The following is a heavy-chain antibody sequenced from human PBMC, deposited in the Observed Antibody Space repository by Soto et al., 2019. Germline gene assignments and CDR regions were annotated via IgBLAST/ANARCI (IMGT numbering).Heavy chain of an antibody. V-gene: IGHV4-31*11. D-gene: IGHD6-13*01. CDR3: ARDVAAAGPRWFDP. Sequence: PSETLSLTCAVSGGSISSGGYSWGWIRQPPGKGLEWIGYIYYSGSTYYNPSLKSRVTISVDTSKNQFSLKLSSVTAADTAVYYCARDVAAAGPRWFDPWGQGTLVTVS. CDR1: GGSISSGGYS. J-gene: IGHJ5*02. CDR2: IYYSGST.